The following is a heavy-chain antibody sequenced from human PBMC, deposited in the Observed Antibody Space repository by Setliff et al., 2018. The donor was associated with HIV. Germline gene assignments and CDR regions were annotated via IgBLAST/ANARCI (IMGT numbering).Heavy chain of an antibody. V-gene: IGHV3-21*06. J-gene: IGHJ4*02. CDR1: GFTFNGYS. D-gene: IGHD6-13*01. CDR3: ARNPRPIAAAGFDLDY. CDR2: ISSSGSYI. Sequence: PGGSLRLSCTVSGFTFNGYSMNWVRQAPGKGLEWVSSISSSGSYIYYADSVKGRFAISRDNAKNSIHLQMNSLRAEDTAVYYCARNPRPIAAAGFDLDYWGQGTMVTVLL.